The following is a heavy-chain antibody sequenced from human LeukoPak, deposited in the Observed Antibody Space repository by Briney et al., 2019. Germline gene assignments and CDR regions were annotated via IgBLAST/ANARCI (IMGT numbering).Heavy chain of an antibody. CDR3: ARVRGYCSSTSCYTGAARGGKYYYYYYGMDV. Sequence: GGSLRLSCAASGFTFSSYAMHWVRQAPGKGLEWVAVISYDGSNKYYADSVKGRFTISRDNSKNTLYLQMNSLRAEDTAVYYCARVRGYCSSTSCYTGAARGGKYYYYYYGMDVWGQGTTVTVSS. J-gene: IGHJ6*02. CDR2: ISYDGSNK. CDR1: GFTFSSYA. V-gene: IGHV3-30-3*01. D-gene: IGHD2-2*02.